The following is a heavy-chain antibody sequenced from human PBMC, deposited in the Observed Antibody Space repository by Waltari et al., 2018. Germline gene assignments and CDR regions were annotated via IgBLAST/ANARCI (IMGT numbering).Heavy chain of an antibody. CDR1: GYTFSRSA. CDR2: INVGNGNT. CDR3: ARDPKVVTGLYDY. V-gene: IGHV1-3*01. D-gene: IGHD2-21*02. Sequence: QVQLVQSGAEVKKPGASVKISCKASGYTFSRSAIHWVRQAPGQRLEWMGWINVGNGNTKYSQKFQGRVTITRDTSASTAYMELSSLTSDDTAVYYCARDPKVVTGLYDYWGQGTLVPVSS. J-gene: IGHJ4*02.